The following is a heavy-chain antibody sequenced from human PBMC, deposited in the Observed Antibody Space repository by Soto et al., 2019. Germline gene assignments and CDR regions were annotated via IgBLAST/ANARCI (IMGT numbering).Heavy chain of an antibody. Sequence: GESLKISCAVSGFTFSDYAMRWVRQAPGKGLEWVSSIISSGGSTYYADSVKGRFTISRDNSKNTLYLQMNSLRAEDTAIYYCVLEVRAKSFDHWGQGTLVTVSS. J-gene: IGHJ4*02. V-gene: IGHV3-23*01. CDR2: IISSGGST. CDR3: VLEVRAKSFDH. CDR1: GFTFSDYA.